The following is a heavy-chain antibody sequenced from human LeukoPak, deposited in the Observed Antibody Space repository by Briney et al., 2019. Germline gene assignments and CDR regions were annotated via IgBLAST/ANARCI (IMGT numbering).Heavy chain of an antibody. V-gene: IGHV4-59*02. CDR2: IYDSGST. Sequence: PSETLSLTCTVSGGSVSGYYWTWIRQPPGKGLEWIGYIYDSGSTTYYPSLKSRVTMSRDTSKNQFSLKLISVTAADTAVYYCARTLSGLRYFDYWGQGTLVTVSS. CDR1: GGSVSGYY. D-gene: IGHD5-12*01. J-gene: IGHJ4*02. CDR3: ARTLSGLRYFDY.